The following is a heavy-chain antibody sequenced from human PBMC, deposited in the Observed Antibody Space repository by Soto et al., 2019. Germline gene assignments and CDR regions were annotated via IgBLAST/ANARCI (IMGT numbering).Heavy chain of an antibody. V-gene: IGHV3-48*01. D-gene: IGHD2-15*01. Sequence: EVQLVESGGGVVQPGGSLRLSCAASGFTFSTYSMSWVRQAPGKGREWVSYISSTRNTIYYADSVKGRFTISRDNAKNSLYLHMNSLSAEDTAVYYCARDRGCSGGICYRDLGYWGQGTLVTVSS. CDR3: ARDRGCSGGICYRDLGY. J-gene: IGHJ4*02. CDR1: GFTFSTYS. CDR2: ISSTRNTI.